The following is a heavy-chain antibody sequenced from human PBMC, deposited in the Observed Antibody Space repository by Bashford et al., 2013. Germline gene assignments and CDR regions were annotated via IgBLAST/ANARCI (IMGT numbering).Heavy chain of an antibody. D-gene: IGHD1-26*01. V-gene: IGHV4-34*01. CDR2: INHSGST. CDR3: ARSSIYVGPDY. J-gene: IGHJ4*02. CDR1: GGSFSGYY. Sequence: LSLTCAVYGGSFSGYYWSWIRQPPRKGLEWIGEINHSGSTNYNPSLKSRVTISVDTSKNQFSLKLSSVTAADTAVYYCARSSIYVGPDYWGQGTLVTVSS.